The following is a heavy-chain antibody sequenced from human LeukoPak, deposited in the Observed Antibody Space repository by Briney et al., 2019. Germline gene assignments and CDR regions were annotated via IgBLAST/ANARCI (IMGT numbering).Heavy chain of an antibody. J-gene: IGHJ3*02. CDR2: ISVDGSHT. D-gene: IGHD3-22*01. V-gene: IGHV3-23*01. Sequence: GGSLRLSCAASGFTFSSYAMNWVRQAPGKGLEWVSAISVDGSHTYYADSVKGRFTISRDNSKNTLSLQMNSLRAEDTAVYYCAKCYDTSGRRASDIWGQGTMVTVSS. CDR1: GFTFSSYA. CDR3: AKCYDTSGRRASDI.